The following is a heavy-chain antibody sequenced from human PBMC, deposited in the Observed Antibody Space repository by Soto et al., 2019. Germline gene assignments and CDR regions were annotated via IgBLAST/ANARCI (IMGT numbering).Heavy chain of an antibody. CDR1: GGSNIRDGYY. V-gene: IGHV4-31*03. D-gene: IGHD6-13*01. CDR3: ARATTAGCADF. J-gene: IGHJ4*02. Sequence: QVQLQESGPGLVKPSQTLSLTCTVSGGSNIRDGYYWSWIRQHPGQGLEWIAYISYSGSSYSNPSLKSRVTISADTSKNQFSLRLTSVTAADTAVYFCARATTAGCADFWGQGTLVTVSS. CDR2: ISYSGSS.